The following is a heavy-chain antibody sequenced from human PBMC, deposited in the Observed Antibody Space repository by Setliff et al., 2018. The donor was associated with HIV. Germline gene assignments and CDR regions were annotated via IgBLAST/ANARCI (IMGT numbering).Heavy chain of an antibody. V-gene: IGHV1-2*06. D-gene: IGHD3-9*01. CDR1: GYTFIGHY. J-gene: IGHJ3*02. Sequence: ASVKVSCKASGYTFIGHYMHWVRQAPGQGLEWMGRINPNTGDTNYAQKFQDRVTMTRDTSINTAYMELSRLRSDDTAVYYCAREYDVLTGYYIIAFDIWGQGTMVTVSS. CDR3: AREYDVLTGYYIIAFDI. CDR2: INPNTGDT.